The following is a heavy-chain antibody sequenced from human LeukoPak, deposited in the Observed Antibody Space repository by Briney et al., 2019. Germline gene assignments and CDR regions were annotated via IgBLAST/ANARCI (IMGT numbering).Heavy chain of an antibody. D-gene: IGHD6-13*01. CDR2: IYYSGIT. Sequence: PSETLSLTCTVSGGSISSVDYYWSWIRQPPGKGLEWIGYIYYSGITYYNPSLKSRVTISVDTSKNQFSLKLSSVTAADTAVYYCARGSGYSSSWYRYYFDYWGQGTLVTVSS. J-gene: IGHJ4*02. V-gene: IGHV4-30-4*08. CDR1: GGSISSVDYY. CDR3: ARGSGYSSSWYRYYFDY.